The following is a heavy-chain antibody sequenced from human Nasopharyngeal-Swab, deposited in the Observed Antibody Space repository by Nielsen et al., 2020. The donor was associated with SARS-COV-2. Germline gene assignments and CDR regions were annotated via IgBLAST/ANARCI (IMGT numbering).Heavy chain of an antibody. Sequence: GGSLRLSCKGSGYTFTSYCIRWVRQMPGKGLEWMGRIDSSDSYTNYSPSFQGHVTISADKSISTLYLQWSSLKASDTAMYYCARHDYEDFSCAFDIWGQGTMVTVSS. D-gene: IGHD4-17*01. CDR3: ARHDYEDFSCAFDI. CDR1: GYTFTSYC. J-gene: IGHJ3*02. V-gene: IGHV5-10-1*01. CDR2: IDSSDSYT.